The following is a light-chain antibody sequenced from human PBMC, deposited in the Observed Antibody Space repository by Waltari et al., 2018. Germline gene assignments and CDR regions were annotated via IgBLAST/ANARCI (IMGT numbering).Light chain of an antibody. V-gene: IGKV3-20*01. J-gene: IGKJ1*01. CDR2: GAS. CDR1: QSVSRS. Sequence: IVLTQSPGTLSLSPGERVTLSCRPSQSVSRSLAWYQQKPGQAPKLLIYGASTRATGIPDRFTGSVSGTDFSLTISSLEPEDFAIYFCQHYVRLPATFGQGTKVEIK. CDR3: QHYVRLPAT.